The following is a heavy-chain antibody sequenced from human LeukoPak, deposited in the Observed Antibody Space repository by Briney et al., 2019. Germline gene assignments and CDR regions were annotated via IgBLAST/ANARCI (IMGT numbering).Heavy chain of an antibody. D-gene: IGHD3-16*02. CDR1: GGSISSYY. V-gene: IGHV4-59*12. Sequence: SETLSLTCTVSGGSISSYYWSWIRQPPGKGLEWIGYIYYSGSTNYNPSLKSRVTISVDTSKNQFSLKLSSVTAADTAVYYCARVGTYDYVWGSYRFNDAFDIWGQGTMVTVSS. CDR2: IYYSGST. CDR3: ARVGTYDYVWGSYRFNDAFDI. J-gene: IGHJ3*02.